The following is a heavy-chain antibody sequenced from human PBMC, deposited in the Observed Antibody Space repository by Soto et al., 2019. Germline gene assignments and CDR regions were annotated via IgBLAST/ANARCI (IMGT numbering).Heavy chain of an antibody. CDR1: GFNFITHH. J-gene: IGHJ4*02. CDR3: ARDNFTPGYSSGWSYFDY. V-gene: IGHV3-33*01. Sequence: GGSLRLSCAASGFNFITHHIHWVRQAPGKGLEWVAVIWHDGTYKFYVDSVKGRFAISRDNSKNTVFLQMNSLRAEDTAVYYCARDNFTPGYSSGWSYFDYWGQGTLVTVSS. D-gene: IGHD6-19*01. CDR2: IWHDGTYK.